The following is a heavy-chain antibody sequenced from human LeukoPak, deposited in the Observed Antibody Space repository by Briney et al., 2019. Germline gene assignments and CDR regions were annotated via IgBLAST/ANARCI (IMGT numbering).Heavy chain of an antibody. Sequence: GRSLRLSCAASGFTFDDYAMHWVRQAPGKGLEWVSGIVWNSGSIGYADSVKGRFTISRDNAKNSLYLQMNSLRAEDTALYYCAKGGQQLKNLVDYWGQGTLVTVSS. D-gene: IGHD6-13*01. CDR1: GFTFDDYA. V-gene: IGHV3-9*01. CDR2: IVWNSGSI. J-gene: IGHJ4*02. CDR3: AKGGQQLKNLVDY.